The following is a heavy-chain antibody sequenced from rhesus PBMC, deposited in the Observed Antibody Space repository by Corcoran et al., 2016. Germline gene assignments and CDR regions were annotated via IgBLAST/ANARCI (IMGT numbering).Heavy chain of an antibody. CDR3: IRGNSGYSYRTFDY. V-gene: IGHV4-81*01. D-gene: IGHD5-30*01. CDR2: IDGKRAGT. Sequence: QVQLQESGPGLVKPSETLSLTCTVSGGSISGYYWSWIRQPPGKGLEWIGNIDGKRAGTNCHPHLKSRVTISKDTSKNPFSLKLSSVTAADTAVYYCIRGNSGYSYRTFDYWGQGVRVTVSS. J-gene: IGHJ4*01. CDR1: GGSISGYY.